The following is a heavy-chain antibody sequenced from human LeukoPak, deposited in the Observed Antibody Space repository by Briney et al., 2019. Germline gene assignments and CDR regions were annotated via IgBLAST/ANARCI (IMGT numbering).Heavy chain of an antibody. V-gene: IGHV3-7*01. D-gene: IGHD3-22*01. CDR3: ASSGYYLDNWFDP. CDR1: GFTFSSYW. Sequence: GGSLRLSCAASGFTFSSYWMSWVRQAPGKGLEWVANIKQDGSEKYYVDSVKGRFTISRDNAKNSLYLQMNSLRAEDTVVYYCASSGYYLDNWFDPWGQGTLVTVSS. J-gene: IGHJ5*02. CDR2: IKQDGSEK.